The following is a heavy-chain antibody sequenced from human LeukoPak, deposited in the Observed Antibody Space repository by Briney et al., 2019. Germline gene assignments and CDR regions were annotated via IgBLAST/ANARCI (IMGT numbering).Heavy chain of an antibody. CDR3: AKGSYASGTYVGASDY. D-gene: IGHD3-16*01. V-gene: IGHV3-7*03. CDR1: GFTFSCYG. Sequence: PGGPLRFSFPASGFTFSCYGWSWLGQAPGRGLDGVANIKVDGSEKYYVDSVKGRFTISRDNAKNSLYLQMDSLRGEDTAIYYCAKGSYASGTYVGASDYWGQGTLVTVSS. J-gene: IGHJ4*02. CDR2: IKVDGSEK.